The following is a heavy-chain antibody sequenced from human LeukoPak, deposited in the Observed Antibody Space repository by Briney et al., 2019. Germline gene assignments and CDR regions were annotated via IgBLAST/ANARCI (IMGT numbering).Heavy chain of an antibody. CDR1: GFTLDDYA. J-gene: IGHJ4*02. V-gene: IGHV3-9*01. Sequence: GGSLRLSCAASGFTLDDYAMHWVRQAPGKGLEWVSGISWNSGSIGYADSVKGRFTISRDNAKNSLYLQMNSLRAEDTALYYCAKDIMWSPAYYFDYWGQGTLVTVSS. CDR2: ISWNSGSI. D-gene: IGHD2-21*01. CDR3: AKDIMWSPAYYFDY.